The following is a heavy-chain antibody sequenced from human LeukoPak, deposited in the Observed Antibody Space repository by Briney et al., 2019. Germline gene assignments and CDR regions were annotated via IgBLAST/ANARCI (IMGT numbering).Heavy chain of an antibody. J-gene: IGHJ4*02. V-gene: IGHV1-69*05. CDR2: IIPIFGTA. Sequence: GASVKVSCKASGGTFSSYAISWVRQAPGQGLEWMGGIIPIFGTANYAQKLQGRVTMTTDTSTSTAYMELRSLRSDDTAVYYCARDGGYCSGGSCYDYWGQGTLVTVSS. D-gene: IGHD2-15*01. CDR3: ARDGGYCSGGSCYDY. CDR1: GGTFSSYA.